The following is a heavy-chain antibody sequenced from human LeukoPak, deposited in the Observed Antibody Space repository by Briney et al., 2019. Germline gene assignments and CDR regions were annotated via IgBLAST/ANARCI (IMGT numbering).Heavy chain of an antibody. CDR1: GFTFDDYA. CDR2: ISWNSGSI. Sequence: GGSLRLSCAASGFTFDDYAMHWVRQAPGKGLEWVSGISWNSGSIGYADSVKGRFTISRDNAKNSLYLQMNSLGAEDTALYYCAKDKGDGSRYCSGGSCYDAFDIWGQGTMVTVSS. D-gene: IGHD2-15*01. V-gene: IGHV3-9*01. CDR3: AKDKGDGSRYCSGGSCYDAFDI. J-gene: IGHJ3*02.